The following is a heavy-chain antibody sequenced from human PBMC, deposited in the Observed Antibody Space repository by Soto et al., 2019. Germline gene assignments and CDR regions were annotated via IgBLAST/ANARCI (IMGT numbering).Heavy chain of an antibody. Sequence: QVQLQQWGAGLLKPSETLSLTCAVYGGSFSGYYWSWIRQPPGKGLEWIGEINHSGSTNYNPSLKRRVTISVDTYKNQVSLKLSSVTAADTAVYYCARGSIPPRCSGGSCYPGTHNWFDPWGQGTLVTVSS. CDR1: GGSFSGYY. V-gene: IGHV4-34*01. CDR2: INHSGST. D-gene: IGHD2-15*01. J-gene: IGHJ5*02. CDR3: ARGSIPPRCSGGSCYPGTHNWFDP.